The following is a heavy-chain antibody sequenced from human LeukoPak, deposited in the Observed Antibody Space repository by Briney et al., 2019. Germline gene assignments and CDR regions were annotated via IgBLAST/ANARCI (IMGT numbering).Heavy chain of an antibody. Sequence: ASVKVSCKASGCTFTSYGISWVRQAPGQGLEWMGWISDYNGNTNYAQKLQGRVTMTKDTSTSTAYMELRSLRSDDTAVYYCAREFSRVGATKKEWNFDYWGQGTLVTVSS. CDR2: ISDYNGNT. CDR1: GCTFTSYG. J-gene: IGHJ4*02. D-gene: IGHD1-26*01. V-gene: IGHV1-18*01. CDR3: AREFSRVGATKKEWNFDY.